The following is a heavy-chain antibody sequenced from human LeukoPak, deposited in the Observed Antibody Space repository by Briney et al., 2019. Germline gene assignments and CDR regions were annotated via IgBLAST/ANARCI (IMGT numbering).Heavy chain of an antibody. CDR3: ARDIDDTGFDY. J-gene: IGHJ4*02. V-gene: IGHV3-21*01. CDR1: GFTFSSYS. D-gene: IGHD3-22*01. Sequence: GESLRLSCAASGFTFSSYSMNWVRQAPGKGLEWVSSISSSSSYIYYADSVKGRFTISRDNAKNSPYLQMNSLRAEDTAVYYCARDIDDTGFDYWGQGTLVTVSS. CDR2: ISSSSSYI.